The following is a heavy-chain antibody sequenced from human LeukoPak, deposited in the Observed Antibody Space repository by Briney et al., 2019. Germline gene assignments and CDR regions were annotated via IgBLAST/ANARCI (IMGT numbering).Heavy chain of an antibody. CDR2: ISGSGGST. Sequence: PGGSLRLSCEASGFTFDDYAMHWVRQAPGKGLEWVSSISGSGGSTYYADSVKGRFTISRDNSKNTLYLQMNSLRAEDTAVYYCAPLTGIAARPGSDRRGQGTLVTVSS. D-gene: IGHD6-6*01. V-gene: IGHV3-23*01. CDR1: GFTFDDYA. CDR3: APLTGIAARPGSDR. J-gene: IGHJ4*02.